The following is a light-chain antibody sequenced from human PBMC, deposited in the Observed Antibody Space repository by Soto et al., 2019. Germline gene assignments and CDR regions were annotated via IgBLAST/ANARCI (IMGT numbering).Light chain of an antibody. J-gene: IGLJ1*01. Sequence: QSALTQPASVSGSPGQSITISCTGTSSDVGGYNYVSWYQHLPGEAPKLILFEVSKRPSGVSDRFSGSKSGNTASLTISGLQAEDEADYFCSSYTSSSTLYVFGTGTKLTVL. V-gene: IGLV2-14*01. CDR1: SSDVGGYNY. CDR2: EVS. CDR3: SSYTSSSTLYV.